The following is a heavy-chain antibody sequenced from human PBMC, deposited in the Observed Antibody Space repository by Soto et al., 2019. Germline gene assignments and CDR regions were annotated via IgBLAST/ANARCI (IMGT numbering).Heavy chain of an antibody. J-gene: IGHJ6*02. CDR2: INHSGST. Sequence: LSETLSLTCAVYGGSFSGYYWSWIRQPPGKGLEWIGEINHSGSTNYNPSLKSRVTISVDTSKNQFSLKLSSVTAADTAVYYCARYGYYGSGKKTDYYYYGMDVWGQGTTVTVSS. D-gene: IGHD3-10*01. V-gene: IGHV4-34*01. CDR3: ARYGYYGSGKKTDYYYYGMDV. CDR1: GGSFSGYY.